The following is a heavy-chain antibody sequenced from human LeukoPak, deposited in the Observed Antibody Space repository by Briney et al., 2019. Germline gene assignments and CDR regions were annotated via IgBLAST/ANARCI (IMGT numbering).Heavy chain of an antibody. CDR1: GFTFDDYA. D-gene: IGHD1-26*01. V-gene: IGHV3-9*01. CDR2: ISWNSGSI. CDR3: ARWELESFDY. Sequence: GGSLRLSCAASGFTFDDYAMHWVRQAPGKGLEWVSGISWNSGSIGYADSVKGRFTISRDNAKSSLYLQMNSLRAEDTAVYYCARWELESFDYWGQGTLVTVSS. J-gene: IGHJ4*02.